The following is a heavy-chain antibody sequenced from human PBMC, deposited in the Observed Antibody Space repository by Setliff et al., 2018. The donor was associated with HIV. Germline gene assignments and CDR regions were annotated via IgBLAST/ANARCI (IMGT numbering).Heavy chain of an antibody. D-gene: IGHD6-13*01. V-gene: IGHV4-30-2*03. J-gene: IGHJ6*03. CDR3: ARHRDPPGSRWIYYYYYMDL. Sequence: KPSETLSLTCAVSGGSISSGGYYWSWIRQQPGKGLEWIGSIYYSGSTYYNPSLKSRVTISVDTSKTQVSLRLSPVTAADTGVYYCARHRDPPGSRWIYYYYYMDLWGEGTTVTVSS. CDR1: GGSISSGGYY. CDR2: IYYSGST.